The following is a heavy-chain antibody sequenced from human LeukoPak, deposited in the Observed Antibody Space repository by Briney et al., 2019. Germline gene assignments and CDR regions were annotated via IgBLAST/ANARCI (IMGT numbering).Heavy chain of an antibody. CDR1: GYTFTGYY. D-gene: IGHD4-17*01. CDR3: ARGSYGDYQIFDY. CDR2: INPNSGGT. V-gene: IGHV1-2*04. J-gene: IGHJ4*02. Sequence: ASVKVSCKASGYTFTGYYMHWVRQAPGQGLEWMGWINPNSGGTNYAQKFQGWVTMTRDTSISTAYMELSRLRSDDTAVYYCARGSYGDYQIFDYWGQGTLVTVSS.